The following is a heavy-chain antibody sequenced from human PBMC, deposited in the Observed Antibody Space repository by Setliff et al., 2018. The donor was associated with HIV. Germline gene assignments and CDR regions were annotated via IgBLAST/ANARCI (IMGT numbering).Heavy chain of an antibody. J-gene: IGHJ5*02. CDR3: ARHPYYYDSSGYHAPNWFDP. CDR2: IYYSVNN. Sequence: SETLSLTCTVSGGSISSYFWSWVRQSPGKGLEWIGFIYYSVNNNYNPSLKSRVSISVDTSKNQFSLKLSSVTAADTAVYYCARHPYYYDSSGYHAPNWFDPWGQGTLVTVSS. CDR1: GGSISSYF. D-gene: IGHD3-22*01. V-gene: IGHV4-59*08.